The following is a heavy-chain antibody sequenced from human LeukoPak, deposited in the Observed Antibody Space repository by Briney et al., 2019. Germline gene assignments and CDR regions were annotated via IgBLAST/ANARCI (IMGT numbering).Heavy chain of an antibody. D-gene: IGHD6-13*01. Sequence: PGGSLRLSCAASGFTFSSDWMSWVRQAPGKGLEWVANIKKDGSEKYYVDSVKGRFTISRDNAKNSLYLQMNSLRAEDTAVYYCASLSSWHRGKDYWGQGTLVTVSS. V-gene: IGHV3-7*01. CDR1: GFTFSSDW. CDR2: IKKDGSEK. CDR3: ASLSSWHRGKDY. J-gene: IGHJ4*02.